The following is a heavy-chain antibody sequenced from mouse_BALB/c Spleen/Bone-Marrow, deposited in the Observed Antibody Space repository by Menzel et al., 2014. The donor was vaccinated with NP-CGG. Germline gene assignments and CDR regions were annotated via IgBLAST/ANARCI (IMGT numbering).Heavy chain of an antibody. CDR1: GFTFSSYA. V-gene: IGHV5-6-5*01. CDR2: ISSGGST. J-gene: IGHJ4*01. CDR3: ARGRYYYGSSPSGAMDY. D-gene: IGHD1-1*01. Sequence: EVKLVESGGGLVKPGGSLKLSCAASGFTFSSYAMSWVRQTPEKRLEWVASISSGGSTYYPDSVKGRFTIARDNARNILYLQMSSLRSEDTAVYYCARGRYYYGSSPSGAMDYWGQGTSVTVSS.